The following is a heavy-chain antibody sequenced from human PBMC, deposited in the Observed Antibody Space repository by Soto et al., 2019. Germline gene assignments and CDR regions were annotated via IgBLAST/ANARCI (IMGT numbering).Heavy chain of an antibody. V-gene: IGHV3-74*01. CDR2: TDSDGTFT. CDR3: VKGGWLDY. J-gene: IGHJ4*02. CDR1: GFTSSTYW. Sequence: QSGGSLRLSCVASGFTSSTYWMHWVRQTPGEGLVWVSHTDSDGTFTTYADSVKGRFTISRDNSKNTLFLQMNSLRAEDTAVYYCVKGGWLDYWGQGALVTVSS. D-gene: IGHD2-15*01.